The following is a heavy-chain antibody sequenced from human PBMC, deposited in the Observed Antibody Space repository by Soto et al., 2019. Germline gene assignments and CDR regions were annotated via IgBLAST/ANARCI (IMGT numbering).Heavy chain of an antibody. CDR3: GRDGGTAMVLGP. V-gene: IGHV4-31*03. D-gene: IGHD5-18*01. CDR1: GGSISSNGYY. CDR2: IYHSGST. J-gene: IGHJ5*02. Sequence: QVQLQESGPGLVKPSQTLSLTCTVSGGSISSNGYYWNWIRQYPGKGLEWIGYIYHSGSTYYSPSLKSRVTISLDTSKMRFSQNLISVTAADTAMYYCGRDGGTAMVLGPWGQGTLVTVSS.